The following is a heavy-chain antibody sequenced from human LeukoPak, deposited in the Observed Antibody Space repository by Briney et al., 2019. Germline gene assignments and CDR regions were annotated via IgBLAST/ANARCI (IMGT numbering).Heavy chain of an antibody. Sequence: ASVKVSCKASGYTFSSYDINWVRQATGQGLEWMGWIDPNSGDTSYAQKYQGRVTMTRNTSINTAYMALSSLTSDDTAVYYCASAEWLVVGYYYYMDVWGKGTPVTVSS. J-gene: IGHJ6*03. CDR1: GYTFSSYD. D-gene: IGHD6-19*01. CDR3: ASAEWLVVGYYYYMDV. CDR2: IDPNSGDT. V-gene: IGHV1-8*01.